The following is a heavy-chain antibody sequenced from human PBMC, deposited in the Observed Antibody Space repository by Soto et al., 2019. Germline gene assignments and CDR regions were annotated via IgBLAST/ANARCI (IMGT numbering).Heavy chain of an antibody. CDR3: ARESPLYDILTGYYDRGFIDY. CDR1: GYTFTSYG. V-gene: IGHV1-18*01. J-gene: IGHJ4*02. Sequence: QVQLVQSGAEVKKPGASVKVSCKASGYTFTSYGISWVRQAPGQGLEWMGWISAYNGNTNYAQKLQGRVTMTTDTSTSTAYMELRSLRSDDTAVYYCARESPLYDILTGYYDRGFIDYWGQGTLVTVSS. CDR2: ISAYNGNT. D-gene: IGHD3-9*01.